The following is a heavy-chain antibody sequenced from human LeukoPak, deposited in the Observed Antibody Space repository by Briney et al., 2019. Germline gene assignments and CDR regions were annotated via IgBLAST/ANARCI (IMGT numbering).Heavy chain of an antibody. V-gene: IGHV3-30-3*01. J-gene: IGHJ2*01. CDR1: GFTFSSYA. D-gene: IGHD3-22*01. CDR3: ARDPLRRGYYDSSGYYLDL. Sequence: GGSLRLSCAASGFTFSSYAMHWVRQAPGKGLEWVAVISYDGSNKYYADSVKGRFTISRDNSKNTLYLQMNSLRAEDTAVYYCARDPLRRGYYDSSGYYLDLWGRGTLVTVSS. CDR2: ISYDGSNK.